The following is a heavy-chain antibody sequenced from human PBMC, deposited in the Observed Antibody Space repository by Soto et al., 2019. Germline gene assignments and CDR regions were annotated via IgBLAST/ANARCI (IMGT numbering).Heavy chain of an antibody. CDR3: ARHLDLPYSSSWYDY. Sequence: SETLSLTCTVSGGSISSYYWSWIRQPPGKGLEWIGYIYYSGSTNYNPSHKSRVTISVDTSKNQFSLKLSSVTAADTAVYYCARHLDLPYSSSWYDYWGQGTLVTVSS. D-gene: IGHD6-13*01. CDR2: IYYSGST. J-gene: IGHJ4*02. CDR1: GGSISSYY. V-gene: IGHV4-59*08.